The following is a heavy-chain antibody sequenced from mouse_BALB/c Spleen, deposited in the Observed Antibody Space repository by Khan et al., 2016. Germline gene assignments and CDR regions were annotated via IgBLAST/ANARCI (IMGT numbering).Heavy chain of an antibody. J-gene: IGHJ3*01. D-gene: IGHD1-2*01. V-gene: IGHV1-9*01. CDR2: ILPGSGST. CDR3: ARGGYGYGPSWFAY. CDR1: GYTFSSYW. Sequence: QVQLQQSGAELMKPGASVKISCKATGYTFSSYWIEWVKQRPGHGLEWIGEILPGSGSTNYNEKFKGKATFTADTSSNTAYMQLSSLTSEDSAVYYCARGGYGYGPSWFAYWGQGTLVTVSA.